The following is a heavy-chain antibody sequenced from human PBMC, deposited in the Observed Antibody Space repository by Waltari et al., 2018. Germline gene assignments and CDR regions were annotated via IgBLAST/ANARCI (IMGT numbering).Heavy chain of an antibody. V-gene: IGHV4-34*01. CDR1: GGSFSGSY. J-gene: IGHJ4*02. CDR2: INHSGRT. D-gene: IGHD1-26*01. CDR3: ARGRVGPTGY. Sequence: QVQLQQWGAGRLKPSETLSITCAVYGGSFSGSYWSWVRQPPGKGLEWIGEINHSGRTNYNPSLKSRVTISVDTSKNQFSLKLSSVTAADTAVYYCARGRVGPTGYWGQGTLVTVSS.